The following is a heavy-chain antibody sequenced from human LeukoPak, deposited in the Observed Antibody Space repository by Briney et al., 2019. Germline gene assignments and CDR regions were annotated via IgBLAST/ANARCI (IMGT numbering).Heavy chain of an antibody. Sequence: GASVKVSCKVSGYTLTELSMHWVRQAPGEGLEWMGGFDPEDGETIYAQKFQGRVTMTEDTSTDTAYMELSSLRSDDTAVYYCARVVWFGELLSALDYWGQGTLVTVSS. CDR3: ARVVWFGELLSALDY. D-gene: IGHD3-10*01. CDR2: FDPEDGET. CDR1: GYTLTELS. J-gene: IGHJ4*02. V-gene: IGHV1-24*01.